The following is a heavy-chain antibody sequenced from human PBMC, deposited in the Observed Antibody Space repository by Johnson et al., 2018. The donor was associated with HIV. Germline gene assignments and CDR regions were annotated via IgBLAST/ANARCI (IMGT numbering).Heavy chain of an antibody. Sequence: QVQLVESGGGVVQPGRSLRLSCVASGFTFSSYAMHWVRQAPGKGLEWVAVISYDGTNKYYADSVKGRFTISRDNSKNTLYLQMSSLSAEDTAVYYCARGGAAAGGAFDIWGQGTMVTVSS. CDR1: GFTFSSYA. D-gene: IGHD6-13*01. CDR2: ISYDGTNK. CDR3: ARGGAAAGGAFDI. V-gene: IGHV3-30-3*01. J-gene: IGHJ3*02.